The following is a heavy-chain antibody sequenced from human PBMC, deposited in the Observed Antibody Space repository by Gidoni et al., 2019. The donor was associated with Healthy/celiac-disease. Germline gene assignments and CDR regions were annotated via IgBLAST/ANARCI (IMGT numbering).Heavy chain of an antibody. Sequence: EVQLVESGGGLVKPGCSLRLSCAASGFTFSNAWMSWVRQAPGKGLEWVGRIKSKTDGGTTDYAAPVKGRFTISRDDSKNTLYLQMNSLKTEDTAVYYCTTADSTGLVRDYWGQGTLVTVSS. CDR1: GFTFSNAW. V-gene: IGHV3-15*01. J-gene: IGHJ4*02. CDR2: IKSKTDGGTT. CDR3: TTADSTGLVRDY. D-gene: IGHD6-19*01.